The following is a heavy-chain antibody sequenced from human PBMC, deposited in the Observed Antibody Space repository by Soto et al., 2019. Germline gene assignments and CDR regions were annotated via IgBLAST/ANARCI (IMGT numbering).Heavy chain of an antibody. V-gene: IGHV5-51*01. CDR1: GYSFTTYW. J-gene: IGHJ4*02. CDR2: IYPVDSDT. CDR3: ARRLYSSSPGDYFDY. Sequence: PGESLKISCKGSGYSFTTYWIGWVRQMPGKGLECMGIIYPVDSDTRYSPPFQGQVTISADKSISTAYLQWNSLKASDTAMYYCARRLYSSSPGDYFDYWGQGTLVTVSS. D-gene: IGHD6-6*01.